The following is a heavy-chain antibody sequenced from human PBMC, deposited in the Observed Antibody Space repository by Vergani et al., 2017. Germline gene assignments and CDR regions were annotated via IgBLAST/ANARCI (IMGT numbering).Heavy chain of an antibody. J-gene: IGHJ4*02. CDR1: GFTFDDYA. Sequence: EVQLVESGGGLVQPGRSLRLSCAASGFTFDDYAMHWVRQAPGKGLEGVSGISWNSGSIGYADSVKGRFTISRDNAKNSLYLQMNSLRAEDTALYYCAKGLYNWNDGVDYWGQGTLVTVSS. CDR3: AKGLYNWNDGVDY. V-gene: IGHV3-9*01. D-gene: IGHD1-1*01. CDR2: ISWNSGSI.